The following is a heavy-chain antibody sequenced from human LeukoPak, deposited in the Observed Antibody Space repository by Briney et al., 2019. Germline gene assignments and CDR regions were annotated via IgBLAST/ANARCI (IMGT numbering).Heavy chain of an antibody. J-gene: IGHJ4*02. D-gene: IGHD3-10*01. CDR3: ARDAGEYYFDY. V-gene: IGHV3-30-3*01. CDR1: GFTFSSYA. Sequence: PGGSLRLSCAASGFTFSSYAMHWVRQAPGKGLEWVAVISYDGSNKYYAGSVKGRFTISRDNSKNTLYLQMNSLRAEDTAVYYCARDAGEYYFDYWGQGTLATVSS. CDR2: ISYDGSNK.